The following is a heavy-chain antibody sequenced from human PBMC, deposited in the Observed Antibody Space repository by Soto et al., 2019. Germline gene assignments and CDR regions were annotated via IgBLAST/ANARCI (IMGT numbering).Heavy chain of an antibody. V-gene: IGHV3-30*03. J-gene: IGHJ3*02. CDR3: AIIHSGSFGFDI. D-gene: IGHD1-26*01. CDR2: ISYDGNNK. Sequence: VQLVESGGGVVQPGRSLRLSCTASGLTFNIYDIYWVRQAPGKGLEWVSLISYDGNNKYYADSVKGRFTISRDNSKNTLYLQMDSQRAEDTAVYHCAIIHSGSFGFDIWGQGTMVIFSS. CDR1: GLTFNIYD.